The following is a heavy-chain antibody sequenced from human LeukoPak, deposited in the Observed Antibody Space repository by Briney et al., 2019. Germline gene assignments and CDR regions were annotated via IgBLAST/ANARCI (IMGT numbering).Heavy chain of an antibody. V-gene: IGHV4-34*01. D-gene: IGHD5-12*01. CDR3: ASSMSGYAYVDY. J-gene: IGHJ4*02. Sequence: SETLSLTCALSGGSFSGYYWSWIRQPPGKGLEWIGEINHSGSTNYNPSLTSQDTISVDTSKNQFSLKLSSVTAADTAVYNCASSMSGYAYVDYWGQGTLVTASS. CDR1: GGSFSGYY. CDR2: INHSGST.